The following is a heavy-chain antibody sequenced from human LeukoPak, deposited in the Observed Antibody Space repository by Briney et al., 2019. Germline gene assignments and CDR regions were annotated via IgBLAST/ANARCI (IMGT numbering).Heavy chain of an antibody. CDR1: GFTFSSYA. CDR2: IRSKTDGGTA. J-gene: IGHJ3*01. CDR3: ASYNSRNAFNF. V-gene: IGHV3-15*01. Sequence: GGSLRLSCVASGFTFSSYAMTWVRQAPGKGLEWVGRIRSKTDGGTADYAAPVKGRFSISRDDSKLMVYLQMNSLKTDDTAVYYCASYNSRNAFNFWGQGTLVTVSS. D-gene: IGHD1-20*01.